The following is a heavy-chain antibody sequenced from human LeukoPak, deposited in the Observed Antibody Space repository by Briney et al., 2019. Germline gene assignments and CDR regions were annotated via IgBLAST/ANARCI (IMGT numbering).Heavy chain of an antibody. Sequence: PGGSLRLSCAASGFSVGSNYMTWVRQAPGKGLEWVSDIYSGDNSYYADSVKGRFTISRDTSKNTLYLQMNSLRAEDTAVYYCARDTGSGYCSGGRCRAAFDVWGQGTMVTVSS. CDR2: IYSGDNS. J-gene: IGHJ3*01. D-gene: IGHD2-15*01. V-gene: IGHV3-53*01. CDR1: GFSVGSNY. CDR3: ARDTGSGYCSGGRCRAAFDV.